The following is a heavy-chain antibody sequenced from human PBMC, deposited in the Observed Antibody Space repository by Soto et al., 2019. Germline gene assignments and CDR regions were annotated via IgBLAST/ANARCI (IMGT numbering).Heavy chain of an antibody. J-gene: IGHJ4*02. Sequence: SETLSLTCTVSGGSISSSSYYCGWIRQPPGKGLEWIGSIYYSGYTYYNPSLKSRVTISVDTSKNQFSLKLSSVTAADTAVYYCARAGSSGWSYFDYWGQGTLVTVSS. CDR2: IYYSGYT. CDR3: ARAGSSGWSYFDY. CDR1: GGSISSSSYY. D-gene: IGHD6-19*01. V-gene: IGHV4-39*01.